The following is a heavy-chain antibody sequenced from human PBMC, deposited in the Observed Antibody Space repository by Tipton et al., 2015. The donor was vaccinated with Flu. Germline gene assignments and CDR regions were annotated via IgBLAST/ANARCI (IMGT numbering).Heavy chain of an antibody. CDR2: ITHSGDT. Sequence: TLSLTCAVFGGSFSGYNWNWIRQAPGKGLEWVGEITHSGDTNYNPSLKSRVIISVDMSKNHFSLKLSSMTAADTAVYYCARAQHYDSNAYYYYYMGVWDKGATVTVSS. D-gene: IGHD3-22*01. CDR1: GGSFSGYN. CDR3: ARAQHYDSNAYYYYYMGV. J-gene: IGHJ6*03. V-gene: IGHV4-34*01.